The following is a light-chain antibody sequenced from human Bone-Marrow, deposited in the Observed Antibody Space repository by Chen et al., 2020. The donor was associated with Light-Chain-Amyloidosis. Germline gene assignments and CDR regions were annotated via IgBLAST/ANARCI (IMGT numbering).Light chain of an antibody. CDR3: QQYYSTPQVT. CDR1: QSVLYSSNNKNY. J-gene: IGKJ5*01. Sequence: DIVMTQSPDSLAVSLGERATINCKSSQSVLYSSNNKNYLAWYQQKPGQPPKLLIYWASTRESGVPDRFSGSGSETDFTRTISSLQAEDVAVYYCQQYYSTPQVTFGQGTRLEI. CDR2: WAS. V-gene: IGKV4-1*01.